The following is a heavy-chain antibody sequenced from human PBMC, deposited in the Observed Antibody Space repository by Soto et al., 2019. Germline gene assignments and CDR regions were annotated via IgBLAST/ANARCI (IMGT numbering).Heavy chain of an antibody. J-gene: IGHJ4*02. Sequence: QLQLQESGSGLVKPSQTLSLTCAVSGGSISSGGYSCSWIRQPPGKGLEWIGYIYHSGSTYYNPSPXSXXTISVDRSKHQFSLKLSSVTAADTAVYYCARGMTTVTTLDYWGQGTLVTVSS. CDR1: GGSISSGGYS. V-gene: IGHV4-30-2*01. D-gene: IGHD4-4*01. CDR3: ARGMTTVTTLDY. CDR2: IYHSGST.